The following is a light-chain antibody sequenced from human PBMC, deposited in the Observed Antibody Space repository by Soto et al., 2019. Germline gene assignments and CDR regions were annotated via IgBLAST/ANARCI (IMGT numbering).Light chain of an antibody. CDR1: QSVSSSF. CDR2: GAS. V-gene: IGKV3-20*01. CDR3: QQYGGSPPYT. Sequence: EIVLTQSPGTLSLSPGERATLSCRASQSVSSSFLAWYQQKPGQAPSLLIHGASSRATGIPDRFSGSGSGTDFTLTISSLEPEDFAVYYCQQYGGSPPYTFGQGTKLEI. J-gene: IGKJ2*01.